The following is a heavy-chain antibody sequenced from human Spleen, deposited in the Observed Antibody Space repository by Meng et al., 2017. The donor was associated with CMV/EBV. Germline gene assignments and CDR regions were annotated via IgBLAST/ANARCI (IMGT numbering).Heavy chain of an antibody. CDR2: INPNSGGT. Sequence: ASVKVSCKASVYTFTGYYMHWVRQAPGQGLEWMGWINPNSGGTNYAQKFQGRVTVSRDTSISTAYMELSRLRSDDTAVYYCARVGCSGGSCHPWFDPWGQGTLVTVSS. D-gene: IGHD2-15*01. CDR1: VYTFTGYY. J-gene: IGHJ5*02. CDR3: ARVGCSGGSCHPWFDP. V-gene: IGHV1-2*02.